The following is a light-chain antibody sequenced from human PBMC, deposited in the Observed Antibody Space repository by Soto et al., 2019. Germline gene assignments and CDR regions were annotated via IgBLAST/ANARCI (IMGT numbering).Light chain of an antibody. J-gene: IGKJ1*01. CDR3: QQYNSQRT. V-gene: IGKV1-5*03. CDR2: KAS. CDR1: QYISSW. Sequence: DIQMTQSPSTLSASVGDRVTITCRASQYISSWLAWYQQEPGKAPKLLIYKASSLESGVPSRFSGSGSGTEFTLTISSLQPDDFATYYCQQYNSQRTFGQGTKVEIK.